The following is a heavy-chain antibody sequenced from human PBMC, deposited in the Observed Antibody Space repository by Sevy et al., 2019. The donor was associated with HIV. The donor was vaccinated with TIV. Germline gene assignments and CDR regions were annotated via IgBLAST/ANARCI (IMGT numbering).Heavy chain of an antibody. J-gene: IGHJ3*02. CDR3: ARANRFWSGYSSGAFDI. CDR1: GFTFSSYA. V-gene: IGHV3-30-3*01. Sequence: GGSLRLSCVASGFTFSSYAMHWVRQAPGKGLEWVAVISYDGSNKYYADSVKGRFTISRDNSKNTLYLQMNSLRAEDTAVYYCARANRFWSGYSSGAFDIWGQGTMVTVSS. CDR2: ISYDGSNK. D-gene: IGHD3-3*01.